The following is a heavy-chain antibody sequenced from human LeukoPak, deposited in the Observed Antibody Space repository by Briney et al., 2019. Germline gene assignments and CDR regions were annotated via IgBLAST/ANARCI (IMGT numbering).Heavy chain of an antibody. CDR2: IYTSGST. J-gene: IGHJ4*02. D-gene: IGHD3-22*01. CDR1: GGSISSGSYY. V-gene: IGHV4-61*02. CDR3: ARDRYYDSSGCAFDY. Sequence: SQTLSLTCTVSGGSISSGSYYWSWIRQPAGKGLEWIGRIYTSGSTNYNPSLKSRVTILVDTSKNQFSLKLSSVTAADTAVYYCARDRYYDSSGCAFDYWGQGTLVTVSS.